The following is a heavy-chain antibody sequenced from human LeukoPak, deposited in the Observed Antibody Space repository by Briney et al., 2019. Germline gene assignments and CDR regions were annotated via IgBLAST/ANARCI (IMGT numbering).Heavy chain of an antibody. CDR2: IIPIFGTA. D-gene: IGHD3-22*01. CDR3: ARVSNDSSPYYYYYMDV. Sequence: SVKVSCKASGGTFSSYAISWVRQAPGQGLEWMGGIIPIFGTANYAQKFQGRVTITTDESTSTAYMELSSLRSEDTAVYYCARVSNDSSPYYYYYMDVWGKGTTATVSS. V-gene: IGHV1-69*05. J-gene: IGHJ6*03. CDR1: GGTFSSYA.